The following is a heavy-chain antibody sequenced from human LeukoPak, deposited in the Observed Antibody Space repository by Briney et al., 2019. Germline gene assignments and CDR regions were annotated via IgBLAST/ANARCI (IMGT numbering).Heavy chain of an antibody. CDR3: ARDWGVSARPGYMDV. D-gene: IGHD6-6*01. J-gene: IGHJ6*03. CDR1: GGSISSYY. CDR2: IYYSGST. V-gene: IGHV4-59*01. Sequence: PSETLSLTCTVSGGSISSYYWIWIRQPPGKGLEWIGYIYYSGSTNYNPSLKSRVTISVDTSKNQFSLRLSPGTAADTAVYYCARDWGVSARPGYMDVWGKGTTVTVSS.